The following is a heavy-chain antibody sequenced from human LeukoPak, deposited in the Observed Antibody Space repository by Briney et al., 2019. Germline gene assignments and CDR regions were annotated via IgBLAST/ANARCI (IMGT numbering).Heavy chain of an antibody. D-gene: IGHD3-3*01. CDR1: GFTFSSYS. CDR2: ISSSSSYI. Sequence: GGSLRLSCAASGFTFSSYSMNWVRQAPGKGLEWVSSISSSSSYIYYADSVKGRFTISRDNAKNSLYLQMNSLRAEDTAVYFCARDRNTDFWSGYYTNYLDDWGQGILVTVSS. CDR3: ARDRNTDFWSGYYTNYLDD. J-gene: IGHJ4*02. V-gene: IGHV3-21*01.